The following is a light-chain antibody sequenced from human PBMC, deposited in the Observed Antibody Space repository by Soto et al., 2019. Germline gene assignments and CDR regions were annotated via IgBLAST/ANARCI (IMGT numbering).Light chain of an antibody. V-gene: IGKV3-20*01. CDR1: QSIATSQ. Sequence: EIVLTQSPGTLSLSPGERATLFCRASQSIATSQFAWYQQKPGQAPRLLIGASTRATGIPVRFSDSGSGTDFPLIISRLAPEDFAVYCCQQIAAPPRTFGQGTTVEIK. CDR3: QQIAAPPRT. CDR2: GAS. J-gene: IGKJ1*01.